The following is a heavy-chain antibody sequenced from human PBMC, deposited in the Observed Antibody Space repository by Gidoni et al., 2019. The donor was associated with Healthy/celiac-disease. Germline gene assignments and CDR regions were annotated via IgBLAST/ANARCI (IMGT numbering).Heavy chain of an antibody. CDR3: AKDPLYCSGGSCYFAYYFDY. V-gene: IGHV3-30*18. Sequence: QVQLVESGGGVVQPGRSLRLSCAASGFTFSSYGMHWVRQAPGKGLEWVAVISYDGSNKYYADSVKGRFTISRDNSKNTLYLQMNSLRAEDTAVYYCAKDPLYCSGGSCYFAYYFDYWGQGTLVTVSS. J-gene: IGHJ4*02. CDR1: GFTFSSYG. CDR2: ISYDGSNK. D-gene: IGHD2-15*01.